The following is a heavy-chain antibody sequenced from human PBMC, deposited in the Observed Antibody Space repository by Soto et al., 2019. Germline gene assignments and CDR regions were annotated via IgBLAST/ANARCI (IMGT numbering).Heavy chain of an antibody. CDR2: ISWNGDKT. D-gene: IGHD1-26*01. Sequence: GGSLRLSCVVSGFTFDHYAMHWVRQAPGKGLEWVSGISWNGDKTDYADSLKGRFTISRDNAKNSLLLQMNSLRAEDTALYYCVKDRSGVLHAAGGMDVWGQGTAVTVSS. V-gene: IGHV3-9*01. CDR1: GFTFDHYA. CDR3: VKDRSGVLHAAGGMDV. J-gene: IGHJ6*02.